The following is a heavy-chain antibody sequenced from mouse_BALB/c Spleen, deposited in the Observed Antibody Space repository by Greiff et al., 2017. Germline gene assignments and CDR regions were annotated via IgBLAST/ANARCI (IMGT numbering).Heavy chain of an antibody. J-gene: IGHJ4*01. D-gene: IGHD2-1*01. CDR3: ARRGYYGNYEAMDY. Sequence: VQLKQSGAELVRPGALVKLSCKASGFNIKDYYMHWVKQRPEQGLEWIGWIDPENGNTIYDPKFQGKASITADTSSNTAYLQLSSLTSEDTAVYYCARRGYYGNYEAMDYWGQGTSVTVSS. V-gene: IGHV14-1*02. CDR2: IDPENGNT. CDR1: GFNIKDYY.